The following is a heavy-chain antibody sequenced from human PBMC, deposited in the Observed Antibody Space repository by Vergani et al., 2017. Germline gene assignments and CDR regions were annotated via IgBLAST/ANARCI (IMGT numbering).Heavy chain of an antibody. J-gene: IGHJ4*02. Sequence: QVQLQQWGAGLLKPSETLYLTCGVHGGSFSVYYWSWIRQSPGKGLEWIGAINDIGTTNYNPSLRSRVTISVDTSKTQFSLRLNSVTAADTAVYFCARFRGPDIVGTAFDHWAQGTLVTVSS. D-gene: IGHD5-12*01. CDR2: INDIGTT. CDR1: GGSFSVYY. V-gene: IGHV4-34*01. CDR3: ARFRGPDIVGTAFDH.